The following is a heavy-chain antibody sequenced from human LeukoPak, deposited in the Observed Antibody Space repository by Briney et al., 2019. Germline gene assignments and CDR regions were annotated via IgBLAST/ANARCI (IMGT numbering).Heavy chain of an antibody. CDR3: ARDAPSSSWYNFFDY. J-gene: IGHJ4*02. D-gene: IGHD6-13*01. Sequence: GGSLRLSCAASGFTFSSYGMHWVRQAPGKGLEWVSSISSSSSYIYYADSVKGRFTISRDNAKNSLYLQMNSLRAEDTAVYYCARDAPSSSWYNFFDYWGQGTLVTVSS. CDR2: ISSSSSYI. CDR1: GFTFSSYG. V-gene: IGHV3-21*01.